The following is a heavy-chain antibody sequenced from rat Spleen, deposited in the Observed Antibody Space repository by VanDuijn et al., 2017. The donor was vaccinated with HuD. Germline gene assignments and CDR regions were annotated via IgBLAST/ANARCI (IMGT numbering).Heavy chain of an antibody. D-gene: IGHD1-11*01. J-gene: IGHJ4*01. CDR2: MSYDGSST. CDR1: GFTFSDYY. CDR3: ARHRGGYSLYVMDA. V-gene: IGHV5-29*01. Sequence: EVQLVESDGGLVQPGRSLKLSCAASGFTFSDYYMAWVRQAPTKGLEWVATMSYDGSSTYYRVSVKGRFTISRDNAKNTLYLQMDSLRSEDTATYYCARHRGGYSLYVMDAWGQGASVTVSS.